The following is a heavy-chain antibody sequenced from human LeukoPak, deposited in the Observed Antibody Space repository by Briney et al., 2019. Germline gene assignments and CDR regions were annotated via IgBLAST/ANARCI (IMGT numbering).Heavy chain of an antibody. J-gene: IGHJ5*02. V-gene: IGHV4-61*01. Sequence: SETLSLTCTVSGASVSSASYWSWIRQPPGKGVEWIAHIYNGVNTNYNPSLKSRVTISVDTSKNQFSLRLNSVTAADTAVYYCARSRAFNSGAFDPWGQGGLVTVSS. CDR1: GASVSSASY. CDR2: IYNGVNT. CDR3: ARSRAFNSGAFDP. D-gene: IGHD1-26*01.